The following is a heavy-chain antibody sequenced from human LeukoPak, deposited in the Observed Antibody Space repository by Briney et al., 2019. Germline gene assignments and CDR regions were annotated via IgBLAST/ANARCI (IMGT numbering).Heavy chain of an antibody. V-gene: IGHV1-24*01. J-gene: IGHJ5*02. CDR1: GYTLTELS. CDR3: ATDTRGYCSGGSCLENWFDP. Sequence: ASVKVSCKVSGYTLTELSMHWVRQAPGKGLEWMGGFDPEDGETIYTQKFQGRVTMTEDTPTDTAYMELSSLRSEDTAVYYCATDTRGYCSGGSCLENWFDPWGQGTLVTVSS. CDR2: FDPEDGET. D-gene: IGHD2-15*01.